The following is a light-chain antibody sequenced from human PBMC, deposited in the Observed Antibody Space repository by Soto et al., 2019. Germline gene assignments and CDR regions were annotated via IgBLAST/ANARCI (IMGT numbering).Light chain of an antibody. J-gene: IGLJ3*02. V-gene: IGLV2-14*01. Sequence: QSALTQPASVSGSPGQSITISCTGSSSDVGGYNYVSWYQQHPGKAPKVMIYEVSNRPSGVSNRFSGSKSGNMASLIISGLQAEDEADYYCSSYTTSSTLLFGGGTKLTVL. CDR2: EVS. CDR1: SSDVGGYNY. CDR3: SSYTTSSTLL.